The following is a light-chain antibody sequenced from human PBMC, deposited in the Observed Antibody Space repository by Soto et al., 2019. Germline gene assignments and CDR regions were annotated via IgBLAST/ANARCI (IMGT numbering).Light chain of an antibody. CDR3: ATWVDSLNVV. CDR1: TSNIGTNS. Sequence: QSVLTQSPSASGTPGQRVSISCSGTTSNIGTNSVSWYQHVPGTAPKLLIFSNDQRPSAVTGRFSGSKSGTSVSLAISGLLSEDEADYYCATWVDSLNVVFGGGTKLTV. V-gene: IGLV1-44*01. CDR2: SND. J-gene: IGLJ2*01.